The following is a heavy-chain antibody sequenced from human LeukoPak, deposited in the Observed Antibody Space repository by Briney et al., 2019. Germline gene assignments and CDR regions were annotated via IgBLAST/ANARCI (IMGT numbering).Heavy chain of an antibody. Sequence: KTGGSLRLSCAVSGFTFSSYSMNWVRQAPGKGLEWVSFISSTSNYIYYADSVKGRFTISRDNAKSSLYLQMNSLRAEDTAVYYCARADWGDSVYFDYWGQGTLVTVSS. D-gene: IGHD2-21*02. CDR3: ARADWGDSVYFDY. CDR1: GFTFSSYS. V-gene: IGHV3-21*01. J-gene: IGHJ4*02. CDR2: ISSTSNYI.